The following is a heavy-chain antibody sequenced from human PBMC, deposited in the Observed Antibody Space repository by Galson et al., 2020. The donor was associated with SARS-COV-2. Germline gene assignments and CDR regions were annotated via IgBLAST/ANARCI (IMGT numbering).Heavy chain of an antibody. CDR3: ARGYDYVWGSYRQTYYCDY. CDR1: GGSFSGYY. CDR2: INHSGST. V-gene: IGHV4-34*01. Sequence: SETLSFTCVVYGGSFSGYYWSWIRQPPGKGLEWIGEINHSGSTNYNPSLKSRVTISVDTSKNQFSLKLSSVTTADTAVYYCARGYDYVWGSYRQTYYCDYWGQGTLVTVSS. J-gene: IGHJ4*02. D-gene: IGHD3-16*02.